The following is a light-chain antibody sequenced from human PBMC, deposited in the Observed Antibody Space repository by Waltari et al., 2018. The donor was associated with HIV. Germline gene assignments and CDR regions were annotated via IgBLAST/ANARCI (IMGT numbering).Light chain of an antibody. Sequence: QSALTQPHSVSGSPGQSPTISCTGTSSYVDTFVSWYQQHPGKAPQVIIYNVNNRPSGVPDRFSGSKSGNTAFLTISGLQADDEAEYHCCSHAGNFIFAFGTGTKVTVL. J-gene: IGLJ1*01. CDR2: NVN. CDR1: SSYVDTF. V-gene: IGLV2-11*01. CDR3: CSHAGNFIFA.